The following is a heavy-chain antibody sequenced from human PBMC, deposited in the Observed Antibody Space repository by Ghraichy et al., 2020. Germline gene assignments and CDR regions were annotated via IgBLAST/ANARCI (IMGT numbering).Heavy chain of an antibody. J-gene: IGHJ5*02. V-gene: IGHV4-31*03. Sequence: SQTLSLTCTVSGGSISSGGYYWSWIRQHPGKGLEWIGYIYYSGSTYYNPSLKSRVTISVDTSKNQFSLKLSSVTAADTAMYYCARGKLDTAMETGPTGYNWFDPWGQGTLVTVSS. D-gene: IGHD5-18*01. CDR2: IYYSGST. CDR3: ARGKLDTAMETGPTGYNWFDP. CDR1: GGSISSGGYY.